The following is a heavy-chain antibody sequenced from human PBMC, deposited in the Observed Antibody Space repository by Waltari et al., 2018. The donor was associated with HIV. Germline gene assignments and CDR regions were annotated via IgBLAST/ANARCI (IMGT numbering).Heavy chain of an antibody. CDR3: AGAPNGDFSWLDP. J-gene: IGHJ5*02. D-gene: IGHD4-17*01. Sequence: QLQLQESGPGLVKPSETLSLTCTVSGGSVTSRTYYWGWIRQAPGRGLEWIGAISYSGSAYYNPSLESRVTISLDTSKNQFSLKLQSVTAADTAVYYCAGAPNGDFSWLDPWGQGTLVTVSS. V-gene: IGHV4-39*07. CDR1: GGSVTSRTYY. CDR2: ISYSGSA.